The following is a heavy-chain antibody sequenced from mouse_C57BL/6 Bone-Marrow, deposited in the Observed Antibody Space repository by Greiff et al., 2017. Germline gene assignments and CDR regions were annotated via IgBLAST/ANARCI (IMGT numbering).Heavy chain of an antibody. CDR2: INPGSGGT. Sequence: VQLQQSGAELVRPGTSVKVSCKASGYAFTNYLIEWVKQRPGQGLAWIGVINPGSGGTNYNEKFKGKVTLTADKSSSTAYMQLSSLTSEDSAVYFCARSAYYYGGYFDVWGTGTTVTGSS. CDR3: ARSAYYYGGYFDV. D-gene: IGHD1-1*01. J-gene: IGHJ1*03. CDR1: GYAFTNYL. V-gene: IGHV1-54*01.